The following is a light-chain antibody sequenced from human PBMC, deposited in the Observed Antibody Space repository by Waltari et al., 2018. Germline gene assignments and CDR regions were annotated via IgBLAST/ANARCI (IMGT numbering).Light chain of an antibody. Sequence: QSALTQSASVSGSPGQSITISCTGTSSDVGGYTHVSGYQQHPGKAPKLMIYDVTNRPSGVSNRFSGSKSGNTASLTISGLQAEDEADYYCSSYTSSSALVFGGGTKLTVL. CDR1: SSDVGGYTH. J-gene: IGLJ2*01. CDR3: SSYTSSSALV. CDR2: DVT. V-gene: IGLV2-14*03.